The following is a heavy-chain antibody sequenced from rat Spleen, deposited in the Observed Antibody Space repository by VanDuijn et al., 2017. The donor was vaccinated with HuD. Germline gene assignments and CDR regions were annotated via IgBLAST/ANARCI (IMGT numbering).Heavy chain of an antibody. D-gene: IGHD1-2*01. CDR1: GYSITSSYR. J-gene: IGHJ2*01. CDR3: ARSRTIAATFDY. CDR2: INSAGST. V-gene: IGHV3-3*01. Sequence: EVQLQESGPGLVKPSQSLSLTCSVTGYSITSSYRWNWIRKFPGNKLEWMGYINSAGSTNYNPSLKSRISITRDTSKNQFFLQVNSVTTEDTATYYCARSRTIAATFDYWGQGVMVTVSS.